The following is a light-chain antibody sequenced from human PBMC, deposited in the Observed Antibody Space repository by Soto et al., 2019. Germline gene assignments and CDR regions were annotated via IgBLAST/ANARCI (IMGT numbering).Light chain of an antibody. V-gene: IGLV1-40*01. CDR3: QSYDSSLSGDVV. J-gene: IGLJ2*01. CDR1: SSNIGAGYD. CDR2: GNS. Sequence: QAVVTQPPSVSGAPGQRVTISCIGSSSNIGAGYDVHWYQQLPGTAPKLLIYGNSNRPSGVPDRFSGSKSGTSASLAITGLQAEDEADYYCQSYDSSLSGDVVFGGGTKLTVL.